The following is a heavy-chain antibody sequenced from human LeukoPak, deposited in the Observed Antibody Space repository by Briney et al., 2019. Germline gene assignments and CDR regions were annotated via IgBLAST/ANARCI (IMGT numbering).Heavy chain of an antibody. J-gene: IGHJ5*02. CDR2: ISWDGGST. Sequence: HPGGSLRLSCAASGFTFDDYTMHWVRQAPGKGLEWVSLISWDGGSTYYADSVKGRFTISRDNSKNSLYLQMNSLRTEDTALYYCAKDHTARQTGDWLDPWGQGTLVTVSS. V-gene: IGHV3-43*01. CDR3: AKDHTARQTGDWLDP. CDR1: GFTFDDYT. D-gene: IGHD3-10*01.